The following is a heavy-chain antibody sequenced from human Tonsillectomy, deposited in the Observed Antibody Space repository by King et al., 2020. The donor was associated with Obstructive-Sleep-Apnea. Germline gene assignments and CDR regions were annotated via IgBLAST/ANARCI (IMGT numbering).Heavy chain of an antibody. D-gene: IGHD3-10*01. Sequence: VQLVESGGGVVQPGRSLRLSCAASGFTFSSYGMHWVRQAPGKGLEWVAFIRYDGSNKYYADSVKGRFTVSRDNSKITLYLQMNSLRTEDTAIYYCAKDNPSGFGEFLTPFQHWGQGPRVTVSS. J-gene: IGHJ1*01. CDR3: AKDNPSGFGEFLTPFQH. CDR1: GFTFSSYG. V-gene: IGHV3-30*02. CDR2: IRYDGSNK.